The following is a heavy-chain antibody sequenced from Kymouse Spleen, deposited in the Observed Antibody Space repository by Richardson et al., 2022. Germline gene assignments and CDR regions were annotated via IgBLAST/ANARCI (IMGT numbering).Heavy chain of an antibody. V-gene: IGHV4-34*01. CDR2: INHSGST. CDR1: GGSFSGYY. CDR3: ARQGMVRGVMSEDY. Sequence: QVQLQQWGAGLLKPSETLSLTCAVYGGSFSGYYWSWIRQPPGKGLEWIGEINHSGSTNYNPSLKSRVTISVDTSKNQFSLKLSSVTAADTAVYYCARQGMVRGVMSEDYWGQGTLVTVS. D-gene: IGHD3-10*01. J-gene: IGHJ4*02.